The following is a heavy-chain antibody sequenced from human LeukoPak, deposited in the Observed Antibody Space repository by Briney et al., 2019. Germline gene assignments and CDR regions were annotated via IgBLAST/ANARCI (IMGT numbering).Heavy chain of an antibody. CDR1: GYTFTSYG. CDR3: ASHYYDSSGYYDPFDY. V-gene: IGHV1-18*01. D-gene: IGHD3-22*01. Sequence: GASVKVSCKASGYTFTSYGISWVRQAPGQGLEWMGWISAYNGNTNYAQKLQGRVTMTTDTSTSTAYMELRSLRSDDTAVYYCASHYYDSSGYYDPFDYWGQGTLVTVSS. CDR2: ISAYNGNT. J-gene: IGHJ4*02.